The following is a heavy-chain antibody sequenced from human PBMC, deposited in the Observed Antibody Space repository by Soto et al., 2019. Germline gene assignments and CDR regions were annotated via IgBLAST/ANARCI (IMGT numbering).Heavy chain of an antibody. V-gene: IGHV4-30-2*01. CDR3: ARGRAYTYYYDSSGYPTYFDY. J-gene: IGHJ4*02. CDR1: GGSVSSAVYS. D-gene: IGHD3-22*01. CDR2: IYHSGIT. Sequence: TLALTCAVSGGSVSSAVYSGTWIRQPPGNGLEWIGYIYHSGITYYNPSLKSRVTISVDRSKNQFSLKLSSVTAADTAVYYCARGRAYTYYYDSSGYPTYFDYWGQGTLVTVSS.